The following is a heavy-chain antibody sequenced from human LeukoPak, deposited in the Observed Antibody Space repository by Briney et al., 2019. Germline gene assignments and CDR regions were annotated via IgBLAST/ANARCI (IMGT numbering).Heavy chain of an antibody. D-gene: IGHD3-10*01. CDR2: IRSKANSYAT. V-gene: IGHV3-73*01. CDR3: ISLDYYGSGSLD. J-gene: IGHJ4*02. Sequence: GGSLRLSCAASGFTFSGSTMHWVRQASGKGLEWVGRIRSKANSYATAYAASVKGRFTISRDDSKNMAYLQMNSLRTEDTAVYYCISLDYYGSGSLDWGQGTLVTVSS. CDR1: GFTFSGST.